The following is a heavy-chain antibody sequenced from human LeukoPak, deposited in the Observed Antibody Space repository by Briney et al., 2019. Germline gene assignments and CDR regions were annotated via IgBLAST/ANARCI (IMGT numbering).Heavy chain of an antibody. CDR3: ARDIVVVPAAYKTYNWFDP. V-gene: IGHV1-2*02. J-gene: IGHJ5*02. CDR1: VYTFTVYY. Sequence: ASVKVSFTASVYTFTVYYMHCVRQAPGQGREWMGWINPNSGGTNYEQKFQGRVTMTRDTSISTAYMELSRLRSDDTAVYYCARDIVVVPAAYKTYNWFDPWGQGTLVTVSS. D-gene: IGHD2-2*01. CDR2: INPNSGGT.